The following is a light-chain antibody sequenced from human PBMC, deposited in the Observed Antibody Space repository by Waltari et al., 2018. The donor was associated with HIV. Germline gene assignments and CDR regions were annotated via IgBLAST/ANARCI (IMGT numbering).Light chain of an antibody. Sequence: QTVVTQEPSFSVSPGGTVTLTCGLSSGSVYTSYYPIWYQQTPGPAPRTLIYSTNTRSSGVPDRFSGSILGNKAALTITGAQADDESDYYCVLYMGSGISVFGGGTKLTVL. J-gene: IGLJ3*02. CDR3: VLYMGSGISV. V-gene: IGLV8-61*01. CDR1: SGSVYTSYY. CDR2: STN.